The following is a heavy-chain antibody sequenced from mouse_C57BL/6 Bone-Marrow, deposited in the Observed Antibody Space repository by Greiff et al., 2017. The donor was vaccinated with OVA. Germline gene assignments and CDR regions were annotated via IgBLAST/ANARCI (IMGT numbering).Heavy chain of an antibody. CDR3: ARDLTAQATSFAY. Sequence: EVKLMESGGGLVKPGGSLKLSCAASGFTFSSYAMSWVRQTPEKRLEWVATISDGGSYTYYPDNVKGRFTISRDNAKNNLYLQMSHLKSEDTAMYYCARDLTAQATSFAYWGQGTLSLSLQ. V-gene: IGHV5-4*01. D-gene: IGHD3-2*02. J-gene: IGHJ3*01. CDR2: ISDGGSYT. CDR1: GFTFSSYA.